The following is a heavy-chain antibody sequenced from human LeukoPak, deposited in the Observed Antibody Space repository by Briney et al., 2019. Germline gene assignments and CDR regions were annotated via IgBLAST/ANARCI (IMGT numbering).Heavy chain of an antibody. J-gene: IGHJ4*02. V-gene: IGHV3-30*14. CDR2: ISYDGSNK. D-gene: IGHD3-10*01. CDR3: ARELFGSGSCPDG. CDR1: RFTFSSYA. Sequence: GRSLRLSCAASRFTFSSYAMHWVRQAPGKGLEWVAVISYDGSNKYHADSVKRRFNITRDNSKNTVYLQMNSLRAEDTAVYYCARELFGSGSCPDGWGEGTLVTVSS.